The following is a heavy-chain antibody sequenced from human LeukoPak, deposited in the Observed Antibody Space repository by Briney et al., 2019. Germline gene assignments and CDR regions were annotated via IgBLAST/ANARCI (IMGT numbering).Heavy chain of an antibody. D-gene: IGHD1-1*01. V-gene: IGHV1-18*01. Sequence: ASVKVSCKASGYTFATYGFCWLRQAPGHGLKWMGWISANTGKTDYAQKFQGRGTMTTDTSTSTAYMELRSLRPDDTAVYYCAKVAGDRTDYWGQGTLLTVSS. CDR2: ISANTGKT. CDR1: GYTFATYG. CDR3: AKVAGDRTDY. J-gene: IGHJ4*02.